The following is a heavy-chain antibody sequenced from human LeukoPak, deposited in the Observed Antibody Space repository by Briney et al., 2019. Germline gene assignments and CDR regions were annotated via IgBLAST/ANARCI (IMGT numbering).Heavy chain of an antibody. CDR2: MNPNSGNT. J-gene: IGHJ4*02. Sequence: GASVKVSCKASGYTFTSYDINWVRQATGQGLEWMGWMNPNSGNTGYAQKSQGRVTMTRNTSISTAYMELSSLRSEDTAAYYCARVGQLVFEDPFDYWGQGTLVTVSS. CDR3: ARVGQLVFEDPFDY. V-gene: IGHV1-8*01. D-gene: IGHD6-6*01. CDR1: GYTFTSYD.